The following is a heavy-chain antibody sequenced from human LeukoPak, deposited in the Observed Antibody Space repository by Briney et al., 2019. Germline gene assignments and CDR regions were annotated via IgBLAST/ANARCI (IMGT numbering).Heavy chain of an antibody. CDR2: MNPNSGNT. D-gene: IGHD5-18*01. J-gene: IGHJ4*02. Sequence: ASVRVSCKASGYTFTSYDINWVRQATGQGLEWMGWMNPNSGNTGYAQKFQGRVTMTRNTSISTAYMELSSLRSEDTAVYYCARGLRSTSTAMPWYYFDYWGQGTLVTVSS. V-gene: IGHV1-8*01. CDR1: GYTFTSYD. CDR3: ARGLRSTSTAMPWYYFDY.